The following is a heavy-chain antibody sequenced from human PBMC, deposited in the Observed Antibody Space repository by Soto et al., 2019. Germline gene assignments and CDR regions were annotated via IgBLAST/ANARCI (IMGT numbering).Heavy chain of an antibody. CDR2: INHSGST. J-gene: IGHJ4*02. V-gene: IGHV4-34*01. CDR1: GGSFSGYY. Sequence: SETLSLTCAVYGGSFSGYYWSWIRQPPGKGLEWIGEINHSGSTNYNPSLKSRVTISVDTSKNQFSLKLSSVTAADTAVYYCARRRNNYYGSGSYYTHWGQGTLVTGSS. D-gene: IGHD3-10*01. CDR3: ARRRNNYYGSGSYYTH.